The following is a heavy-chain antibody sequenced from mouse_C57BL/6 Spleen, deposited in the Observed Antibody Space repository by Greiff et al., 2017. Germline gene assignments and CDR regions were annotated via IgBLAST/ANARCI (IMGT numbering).Heavy chain of an antibody. CDR1: GYTFTSYW. CDR2: IDPSDSYT. V-gene: IGHV1-69*01. CDR3: ARGGSPSLDY. D-gene: IGHD1-1*01. Sequence: QVQLQQPGAELVMPGASVKLSCKASGYTFTSYWMHWVKQRPGQGLEWIGEIDPSDSYTNYNQKFKGKSTLTVDKSSSTAYMQLSSLTSEDSAVYYCARGGSPSLDYWGQGTTLTVSS. J-gene: IGHJ2*01.